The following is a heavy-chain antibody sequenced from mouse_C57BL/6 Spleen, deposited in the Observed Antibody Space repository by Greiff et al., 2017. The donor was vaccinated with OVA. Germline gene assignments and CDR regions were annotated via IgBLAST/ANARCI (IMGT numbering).Heavy chain of an antibody. CDR2: IDPSDSYT. CDR1: GYTFTSYW. D-gene: IGHD2-1*01. CDR3: ARGSGNYGCAY. Sequence: QVHVKQPGAELVMPGASVKLSCKASGYTFTSYWMHWVKQRPGQGLEWIGEIDPSDSYTNYNQKFKGKSTLTVDKSSSTAYMQLSSLTSEDSAVYYCARGSGNYGCAYWGQGTLVTVSA. J-gene: IGHJ3*01. V-gene: IGHV1-69*01.